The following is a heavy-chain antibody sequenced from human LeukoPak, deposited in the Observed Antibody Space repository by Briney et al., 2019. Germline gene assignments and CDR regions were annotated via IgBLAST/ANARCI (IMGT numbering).Heavy chain of an antibody. CDR3: AKWVTYDFWSGPAAFDI. J-gene: IGHJ3*02. CDR1: GFTFDDYA. Sequence: GGTLRLSCAVSGFTFDDYAMHWVRHGPGKGLERVSGISRNSGSIGYADSVKGRFTISRDNAKNSLYLQMNSLRAEDTALYYCAKWVTYDFWSGPAAFDIWGQGTMVTVSS. D-gene: IGHD3-3*01. V-gene: IGHV3-9*01. CDR2: ISRNSGSI.